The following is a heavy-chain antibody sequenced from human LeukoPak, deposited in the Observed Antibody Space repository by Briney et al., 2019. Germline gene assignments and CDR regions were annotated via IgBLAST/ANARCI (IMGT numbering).Heavy chain of an antibody. CDR1: GYTFINYA. Sequence: TSVKVSCKASGYTFINYAMSWVRQAPGRGGEWRGWINTNTGNPTYSQGFTGRFVFSLDTSVSTAYLQIISLKAEDTAVYYCARDHGSQRYWFDPWGQGTLVTVSS. CDR3: ARDHGSQRYWFDP. D-gene: IGHD1-26*01. CDR2: INTNTGNP. J-gene: IGHJ5*02. V-gene: IGHV7-4-1*02.